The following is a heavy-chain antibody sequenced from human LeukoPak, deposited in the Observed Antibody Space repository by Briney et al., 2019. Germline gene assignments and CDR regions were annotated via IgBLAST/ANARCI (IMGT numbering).Heavy chain of an antibody. CDR2: IYGGGST. V-gene: IGHV3-66*01. CDR1: GFTVSSNY. J-gene: IGHJ3*02. Sequence: GGSLRLSCAASGFTVSSNYMSWVRQAPGKGLEWVSVIYGGGSTFYADSVKGRFTISRDKSKNTLYLQMNSLRAEDTAVYYCARGTTTPFGGFDIWGQGTMLTVSS. CDR3: ARGTTTPFGGFDI. D-gene: IGHD1-14*01.